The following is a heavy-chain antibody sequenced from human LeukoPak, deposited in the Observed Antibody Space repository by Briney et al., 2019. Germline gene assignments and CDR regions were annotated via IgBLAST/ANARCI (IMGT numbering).Heavy chain of an antibody. CDR1: GFTFSGSA. D-gene: IGHD2-15*01. J-gene: IGHJ6*03. V-gene: IGHV3-73*01. CDR3: TRHVDRGGPRVYYYYYMDV. CDR2: IRSKANSSAT. Sequence: GGSLRLSCAASGFTFSGSAMHWVRQASGKGLEWVGRIRSKANSSATAYAASVKGRFTISRDDSKNTAYLQMNSLKTEDTAVYYCTRHVDRGGPRVYYYYYMDVWGKGTTVTVSS.